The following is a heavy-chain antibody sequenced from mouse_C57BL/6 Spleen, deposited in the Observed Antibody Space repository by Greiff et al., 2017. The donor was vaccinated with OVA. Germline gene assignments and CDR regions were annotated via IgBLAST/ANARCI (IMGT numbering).Heavy chain of an antibody. Sequence: QVQLQQSGPGLVQPSQSLSITCTVSGFSLTSYGVHWVRQSPGKGLEWLGVIWRGGSTDYNAAFMSRLSITKDNSKSQVFFKMNSLQADDTAIYNCAKRGTGTGAMDYWGQGTSVTVSS. D-gene: IGHD4-1*01. CDR3: AKRGTGTGAMDY. CDR1: GFSLTSYG. J-gene: IGHJ4*01. CDR2: IWRGGST. V-gene: IGHV2-5*01.